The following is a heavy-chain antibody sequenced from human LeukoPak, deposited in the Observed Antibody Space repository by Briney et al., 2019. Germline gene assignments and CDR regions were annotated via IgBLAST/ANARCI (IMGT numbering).Heavy chain of an antibody. CDR2: LNTDGSGP. CDR1: GFIFSTYW. CDR3: ARVGGDYEIAY. V-gene: IGHV3-74*01. D-gene: IGHD2-21*02. J-gene: IGHJ4*02. Sequence: GGSLRLSCAASGFIFSTYWMTWVRQAPGKGLVWVSRLNTDGSGPRYADSVKGRFTISRDNARNTLYLQMNSLRAEDTAVYYCARVGGDYEIAYWGQGTLVTVSS.